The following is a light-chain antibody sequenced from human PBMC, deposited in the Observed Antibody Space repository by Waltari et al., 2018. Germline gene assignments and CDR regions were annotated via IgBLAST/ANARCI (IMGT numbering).Light chain of an antibody. CDR1: ASNIGNNY. CDR3: GAWDSSLSVYV. Sequence: QSVLTQPPSVSAAPGPKVTIPCSGSASNIGNNYVSWYRQLPGKAPQPLIYDNNKRPSGIPDRFSGSKSGTSASLGIAGLQTGDEALYYCGAWDSSLSVYVFGSGTDLTVL. V-gene: IGLV1-51*01. CDR2: DNN. J-gene: IGLJ1*01.